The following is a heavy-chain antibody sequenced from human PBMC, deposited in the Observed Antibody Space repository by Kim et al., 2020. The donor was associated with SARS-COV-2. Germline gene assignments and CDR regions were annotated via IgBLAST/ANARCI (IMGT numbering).Heavy chain of an antibody. V-gene: IGHV3-23*01. CDR3: AKRDCNGGSCPIDS. CDR2: ISDSGVNT. J-gene: IGHJ4*02. D-gene: IGHD2-15*01. CDR1: GFTFSSYA. Sequence: GGSLRLSCVGSGFTFSSYAMNWVRQAPGQGLEWLSAISDSGVNTYHADSVKGRFTISRDNPKKTLYLQMNSLRAEDTVVYYCAKRDCNGGSCPIDSWGQGTLVTVSS.